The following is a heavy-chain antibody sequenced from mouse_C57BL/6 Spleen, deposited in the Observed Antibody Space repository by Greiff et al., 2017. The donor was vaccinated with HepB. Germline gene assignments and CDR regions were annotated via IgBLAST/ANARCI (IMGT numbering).Heavy chain of an antibody. V-gene: IGHV2-2*01. CDR3: ARDGYNPYFDV. CDR1: GFSLTSYG. D-gene: IGHD2-3*01. CDR2: IWSGGST. Sequence: QVQLKQSGPGLVQPSQSLSITCTVSGFSLTSYGVHWVRQSPGKGLEWLGVIWSGGSTDYNAAFISRLSISKDNSKSQVFFKMNSLQADDTAIYYWARDGYNPYFDVWGTGTTVTVSS. J-gene: IGHJ1*03.